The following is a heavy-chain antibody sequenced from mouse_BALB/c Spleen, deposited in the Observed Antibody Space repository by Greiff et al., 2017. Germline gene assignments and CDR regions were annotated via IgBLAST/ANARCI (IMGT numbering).Heavy chain of an antibody. CDR1: GFNIKDTY. J-gene: IGHJ2*01. D-gene: IGHD2-10*02. CDR3: AMYGNYGGY. V-gene: IGHV14-3*02. Sequence: VQLQQSGAELVKPGASVKLSCTASGFNIKDTYMHWVKQRPEQGLEWIGWIDPENGNTIYDPKFQGKASITADTSSNTAYLQLSSLTSEDTAVYYCAMYGNYGGYWGQGTTLTVSS. CDR2: IDPENGNT.